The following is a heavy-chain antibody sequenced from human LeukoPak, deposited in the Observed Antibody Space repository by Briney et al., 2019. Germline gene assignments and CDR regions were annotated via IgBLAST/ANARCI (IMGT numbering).Heavy chain of an antibody. CDR2: ITWKSHRT. V-gene: IGHV3-43*01. CDR3: ASEVGYRSLGY. D-gene: IGHD3-3*01. J-gene: IGHJ4*02. CDR1: GFTFDDDT. Sequence: GGSLRLSCAASGFTFDDDTMHWVRQTPGRGLEWVSFITWKSHRTHYADSVKGRFTVSRDNSKDSLYLQMNSLRTEDTGLYHCASEVGYRSLGYLGQGTLVTVSS.